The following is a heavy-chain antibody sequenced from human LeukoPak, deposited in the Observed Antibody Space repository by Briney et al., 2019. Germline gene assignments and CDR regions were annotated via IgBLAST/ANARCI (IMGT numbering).Heavy chain of an antibody. J-gene: IGHJ4*02. CDR3: ARDSGSGSYSGY. Sequence: GGSLRLSCAASGFTFSRYWMSWVRQAPGKGLEWVANIKEDGSERDYVDSVKGRFAISRDNAKNSLYLQMNSLRAEDTAVYYCARDSGSGSYSGYWGLGTLVTVSS. V-gene: IGHV3-7*01. CDR2: IKEDGSER. D-gene: IGHD3-10*01. CDR1: GFTFSRYW.